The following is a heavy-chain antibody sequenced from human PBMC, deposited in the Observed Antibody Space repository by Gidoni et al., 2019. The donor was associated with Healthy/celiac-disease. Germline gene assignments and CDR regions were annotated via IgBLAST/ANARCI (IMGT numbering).Heavy chain of an antibody. CDR1: GFPFSHYA. D-gene: IGHD1-26*01. Sequence: EVQLLASGGGLVQPGRSLSLPCAAPGFPFSHYASDWLRQASGQGLEWVSAISGSGGSTYYADSVKGRFTISRDNSKNTLYLQMNSLRAEDTAVYYCAKDPLTIVGATDPRFEVCYFDYWGQGTLVTVSS. J-gene: IGHJ4*02. CDR2: ISGSGGST. V-gene: IGHV3-23*01. CDR3: AKDPLTIVGATDPRFEVCYFDY.